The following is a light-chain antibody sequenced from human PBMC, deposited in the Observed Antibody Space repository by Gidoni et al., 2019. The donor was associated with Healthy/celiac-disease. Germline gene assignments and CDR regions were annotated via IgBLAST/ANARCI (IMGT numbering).Light chain of an antibody. CDR2: DAS. Sequence: DIQMTQSPSSLSASVGDRVTITCQASQDISNYLNWYQQKPGKAPKLLIYDASNLETGVPSRFSGSGSGTDFTFTISSLQPEDIATYDCQQYDNLLSFTCGPGTKVDIK. CDR3: QQYDNLLSFT. CDR1: QDISNY. V-gene: IGKV1-33*01. J-gene: IGKJ3*01.